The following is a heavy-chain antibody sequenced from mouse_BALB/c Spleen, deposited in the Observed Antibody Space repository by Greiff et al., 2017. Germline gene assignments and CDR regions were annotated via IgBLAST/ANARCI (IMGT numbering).Heavy chain of an antibody. CDR3: ARDPYAAMDD. D-gene: IGHD6-5*01. Sequence: EVKRVESGGGLVKPGGSLKLSCAASGFTFSDYYMYWVRQTPEKRLEWVATISDGGSYTYYPDSVKGRFTISRDNAKNNLYLQMSSLKSEDTAMYYCARDPYAAMDDWGQGTSVTVSS. CDR1: GFTFSDYY. J-gene: IGHJ4*01. CDR2: ISDGGSYT. V-gene: IGHV5-4*02.